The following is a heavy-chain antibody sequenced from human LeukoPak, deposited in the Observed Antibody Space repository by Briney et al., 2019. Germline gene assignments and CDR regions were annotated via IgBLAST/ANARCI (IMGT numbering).Heavy chain of an antibody. V-gene: IGHV4-59*01. CDR2: IYYSGST. Sequence: SETLSLTCAVYGGSFSGYYWSWIRQPPGKGLEWIGYIYYSGSTNYNPSLKSRVTISVDTSKNQFSLKLSSVTAADTAVYYCARVTRDAFDIWGQGTMVTVSS. CDR3: ARVTRDAFDI. J-gene: IGHJ3*02. CDR1: GGSFSGYY. D-gene: IGHD2-2*01.